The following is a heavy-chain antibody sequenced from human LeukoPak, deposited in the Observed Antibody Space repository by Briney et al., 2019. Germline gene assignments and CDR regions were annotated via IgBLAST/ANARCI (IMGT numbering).Heavy chain of an antibody. J-gene: IGHJ4*02. V-gene: IGHV4-39*01. Sequence: SEILSLTCTVSGGSISSSSYYWGWIRQPPGKGLEWIGSIYYSGSTYYNPSLKSRVTISVDTSKNQFSLKLSSVTAAGTAVYYCARHRRRATGGFDYWGQGTLVTVSS. CDR2: IYYSGST. D-gene: IGHD1-14*01. CDR1: GGSISSSSYY. CDR3: ARHRRRATGGFDY.